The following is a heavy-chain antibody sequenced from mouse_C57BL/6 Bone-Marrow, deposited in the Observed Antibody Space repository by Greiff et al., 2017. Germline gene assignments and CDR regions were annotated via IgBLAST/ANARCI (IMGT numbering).Heavy chain of an antibody. CDR2: INPNNGGT. CDR1: GYTFTDYY. J-gene: IGHJ3*01. CDR3: ARDGNYVGWFAY. D-gene: IGHD2-1*01. V-gene: IGHV1-26*01. Sequence: EVQLQQSGPELVKPGASVKISCKASGYTFTDYYMNWVKQSHGKSLEWIGDINPNNGGTSYNQKFKGKATLTVDKSASTAYMELRSLTSEVSAVYYCARDGNYVGWFAYWGQGTLVTVSA.